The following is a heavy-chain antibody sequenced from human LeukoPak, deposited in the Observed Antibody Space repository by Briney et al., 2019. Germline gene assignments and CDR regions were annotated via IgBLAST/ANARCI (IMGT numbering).Heavy chain of an antibody. CDR3: AKVRTYYYYGLDV. D-gene: IGHD1-14*01. CDR2: ISGTTSST. CDR1: GFTFSTYA. Sequence: GGSLRLSCAASGFTFSTYAMSWVRQAPGKGLEWVSGISGTTSSTYYADSVEGRFTISRDNSKNTLFLQINSLRAEDTAVYYCAKVRTYYYYGLDVWGQGTTVTVSS. V-gene: IGHV3-23*01. J-gene: IGHJ6*02.